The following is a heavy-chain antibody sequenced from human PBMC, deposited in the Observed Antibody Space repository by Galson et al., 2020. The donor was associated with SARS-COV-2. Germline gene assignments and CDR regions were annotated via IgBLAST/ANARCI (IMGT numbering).Heavy chain of an antibody. CDR3: AGSHKNFWYNVDN. V-gene: IGHV3-11*03. D-gene: IGHD1-1*01. J-gene: IGHJ4*02. CDR2: ISPSRDYT. CDR1: GLIFSDYY. Sequence: GGSLRLSCTASGLIFSDYYMTWIRQAPGKALEWISYISPSRDYTNYADSVRGRFTISRDNTKTSLFLHMDSLRAEDTAVYYCAGSHKNFWYNVDNWGQGALVTVSS.